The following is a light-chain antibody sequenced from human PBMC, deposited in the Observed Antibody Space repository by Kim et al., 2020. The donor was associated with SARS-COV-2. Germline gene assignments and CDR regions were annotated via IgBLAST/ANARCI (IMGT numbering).Light chain of an antibody. J-gene: IGKJ2*01. CDR3: QQYDSSPYT. V-gene: IGKV3-20*01. CDR1: QSVTN. Sequence: EIVLTQSPGTLSLSPGERHTLSCRASQSVTNLAWYQQKPGQAPRLLIYGASSRVTGIPDRFSGSGSGTDFTLTISRLEPEDFAVYYCQQYDSSPYTFGQGTKLEIK. CDR2: GAS.